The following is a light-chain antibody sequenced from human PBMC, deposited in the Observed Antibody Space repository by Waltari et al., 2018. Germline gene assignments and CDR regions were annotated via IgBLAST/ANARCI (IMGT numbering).Light chain of an antibody. V-gene: IGLV2-14*03. Sequence: QSALTQPASVSGSPGQSITISCTGTSSDVGGHNHVSWYQQTPGQAPKLLIYDVSKWPSGLSDRFSGSKSGNTASLTISGLQAEDEADYYCNSYTSSTTWVFGGGTRVTVL. CDR2: DVS. CDR3: NSYTSSTTWV. J-gene: IGLJ3*02. CDR1: SSDVGGHNH.